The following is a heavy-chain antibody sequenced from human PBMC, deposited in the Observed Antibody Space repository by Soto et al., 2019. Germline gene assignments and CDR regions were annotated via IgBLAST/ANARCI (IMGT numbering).Heavy chain of an antibody. Sequence: SETLSLTCTVSGDSISSYYWSWIRQPAGKGLEWIGRIYTSGSTNYNPSLKSRVTMSVDTSKNQFSLKLSSVTTADRALYFCARGVYGAYLDYWGQGIPVTVSS. CDR2: IYTSGST. CDR1: GDSISSYY. V-gene: IGHV4-4*07. D-gene: IGHD3-10*01. CDR3: ARGVYGAYLDY. J-gene: IGHJ4*02.